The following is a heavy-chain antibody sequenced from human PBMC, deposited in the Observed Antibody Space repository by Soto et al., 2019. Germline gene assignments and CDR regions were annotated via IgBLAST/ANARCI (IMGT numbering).Heavy chain of an antibody. CDR3: AKGHTMVRGLKLGLAP. J-gene: IGHJ5*02. CDR1: GGSFSGYY. D-gene: IGHD3-10*01. V-gene: IGHV4-34*01. Sequence: QVQLQQWGAGLLKPSETLSLTCAVYGGSFSGYYWSWIRQPPGKGLEWIGEINHSGSTNYNPSLKSRVTISVDTSKNQFSLKRSYVTAADTAVYYCAKGHTMVRGLKLGLAPWGQGTLVTVSS. CDR2: INHSGST.